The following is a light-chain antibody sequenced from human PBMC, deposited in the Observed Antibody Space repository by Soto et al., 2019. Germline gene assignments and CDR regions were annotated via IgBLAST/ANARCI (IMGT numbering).Light chain of an antibody. Sequence: GERATLSCRASQSVGSDYLAWYQQKPGQAPRLLIYGISTRATGLPPRFSGSGSGTEFTLTISSLQSEDFALYYCQQYNNWPPTFGQGTKVDIK. V-gene: IGKV3-15*01. CDR3: QQYNNWPPT. CDR1: QSVGSD. J-gene: IGKJ1*01. CDR2: GIS.